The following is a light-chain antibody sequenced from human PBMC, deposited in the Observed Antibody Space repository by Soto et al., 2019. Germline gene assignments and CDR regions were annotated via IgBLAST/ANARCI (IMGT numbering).Light chain of an antibody. CDR1: QSVNSRF. V-gene: IGKV3-20*01. Sequence: EIVLTQSPGTLSLSPGERATFSCRASQSVNSRFLAWYQQKPGQAPRLLIYGASSRSTGSPDRFSGSGSGTEFTLTISRLEPEDFAVYYCHYYDDSPPFPFGPGTKVDIK. CDR2: GAS. J-gene: IGKJ3*01. CDR3: HYYDDSPPFP.